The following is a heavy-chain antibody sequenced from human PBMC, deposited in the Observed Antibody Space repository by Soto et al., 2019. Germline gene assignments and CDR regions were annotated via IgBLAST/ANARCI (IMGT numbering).Heavy chain of an antibody. Sequence: EVQLVESGGGLVQPGGSLRLSCAASEFTFSTYWMSWVRQAPGKGLEWVANIKQDGSEKYYVDSVKGRFTISRENAKNSLFLQMNSLRAEDTAVYYCARDRRCSGGTCYYFDYWGQGTLVTVSS. CDR2: IKQDGSEK. CDR1: EFTFSTYW. CDR3: ARDRRCSGGTCYYFDY. V-gene: IGHV3-7*01. D-gene: IGHD2-15*01. J-gene: IGHJ4*02.